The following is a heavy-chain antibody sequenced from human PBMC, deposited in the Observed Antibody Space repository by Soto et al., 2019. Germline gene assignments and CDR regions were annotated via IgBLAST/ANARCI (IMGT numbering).Heavy chain of an antibody. CDR3: AREYGGGGSCYPRGPFDY. CDR2: IYHSGST. V-gene: IGHV4-4*02. CDR1: GGSSSSSNW. Sequence: TSVTLSLTCSVSGGSSSSSNWWSWVRQPPGKGLEWIGEIYHSGSTNYNPSLKSRVTISVDKSKNQFSLKLSSVTAADTAVYYFAREYGGGGSCYPRGPFDYWGQGTLVTVSP. D-gene: IGHD2-15*01. J-gene: IGHJ4*02.